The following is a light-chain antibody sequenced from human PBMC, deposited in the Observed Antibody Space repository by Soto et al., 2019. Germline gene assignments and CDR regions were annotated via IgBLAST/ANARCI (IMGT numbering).Light chain of an antibody. Sequence: QSALTQPASVSGSPGQSITISCTGTSSDVGGYNYVSWYQQHPGEAPKLMIYEVSNRPSGVSNRFSGSKSANTASLTISGLQAEDEADYYCSSYTSSSTVVFGGGTKVTVL. J-gene: IGLJ2*01. CDR3: SSYTSSSTVV. V-gene: IGLV2-14*01. CDR1: SSDVGGYNY. CDR2: EVS.